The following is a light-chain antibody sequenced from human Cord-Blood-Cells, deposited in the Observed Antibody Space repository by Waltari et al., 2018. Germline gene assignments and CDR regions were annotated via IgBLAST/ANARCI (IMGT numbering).Light chain of an antibody. CDR1: QSISSW. CDR3: QQYNSYST. Sequence: IQMTPSPSTLSASEGTRVTITCRARQSISSWLAWYQQKPGKAPKLLIYDASSLESGVPSRFSGSGSGTEFTLTISSLQPDDFATYYCQQYNSYSTFGQGTKLEIK. CDR2: DAS. V-gene: IGKV1-5*01. J-gene: IGKJ2*01.